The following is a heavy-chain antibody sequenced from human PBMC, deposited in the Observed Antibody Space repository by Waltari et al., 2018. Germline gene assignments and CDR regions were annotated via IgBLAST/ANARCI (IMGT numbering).Heavy chain of an antibody. CDR3: AREPYNWNYAYYYYYGMDV. Sequence: QVQLVQSGAEVKKPGSSVKVSCKASGGTFSSYAISWVRQAPGPGLEWMGGVIPIFGTANYAQKFQGRVTITADESTSTAYMELSSLRSEDTAVYYCAREPYNWNYAYYYYYGMDVWGQGTTVTVSS. J-gene: IGHJ6*02. CDR2: VIPIFGTA. V-gene: IGHV1-69*01. CDR1: GGTFSSYA. D-gene: IGHD1-7*01.